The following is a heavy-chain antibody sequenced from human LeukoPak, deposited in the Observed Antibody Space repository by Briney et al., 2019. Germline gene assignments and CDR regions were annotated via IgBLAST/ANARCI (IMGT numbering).Heavy chain of an antibody. D-gene: IGHD6-13*01. V-gene: IGHV1-69*05. CDR2: IIPIFGTA. J-gene: IGHJ4*02. CDR3: ATDTGIAAAPALDY. Sequence: SVKVSCKASGGTFSSYAISWVRQAPGQGLEWMGGIIPIFGTANYAQKFQGRVTITTDESTSTAYMELSSLRSEDTAVYYCATDTGIAAAPALDYWGQGTLVTVSS. CDR1: GGTFSSYA.